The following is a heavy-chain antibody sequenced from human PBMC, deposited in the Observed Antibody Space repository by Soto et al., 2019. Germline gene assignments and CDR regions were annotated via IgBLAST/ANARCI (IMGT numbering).Heavy chain of an antibody. J-gene: IGHJ5*02. Sequence: ASVKVSCKASGYTFTSYYMHWVRQAPGQGLEWMGIINPSGGSTSYAQKFQDRVTMTRDTSTSTVYMELSSLRSEDTAVYYCARVPSRQYYDILTGYYNWFDPWGQGTLVTVSS. CDR2: INPSGGST. CDR1: GYTFTSYY. D-gene: IGHD3-9*01. CDR3: ARVPSRQYYDILTGYYNWFDP. V-gene: IGHV1-46*01.